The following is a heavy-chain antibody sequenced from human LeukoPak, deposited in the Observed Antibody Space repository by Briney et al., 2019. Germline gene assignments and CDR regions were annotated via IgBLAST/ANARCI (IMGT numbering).Heavy chain of an antibody. Sequence: GRSLRLSCAASGFTFSSYWMSWVRQAPGKGLEWVANIKQDGSEKYYVDSVKGRFTISRDNAKNSLYLQMNSLRAEDTAVYYCARVNSVPAAIIHYYYMDVWGKGTTVTVPS. CDR1: GFTFSSYW. V-gene: IGHV3-7*01. CDR3: ARVNSVPAAIIHYYYMDV. D-gene: IGHD2-2*01. J-gene: IGHJ6*03. CDR2: IKQDGSEK.